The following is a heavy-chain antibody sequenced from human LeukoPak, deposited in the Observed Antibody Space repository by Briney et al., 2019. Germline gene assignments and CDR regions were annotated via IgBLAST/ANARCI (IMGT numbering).Heavy chain of an antibody. V-gene: IGHV3-9*03. D-gene: IGHD1-1*01. Sequence: ISWNSGSIGYADSVKGRFTISRDNAKNSLYLQMNSLRAEDMALYYCAKGGTTGTTHYFDYWGQGTLVTVSS. CDR3: AKGGTTGTTHYFDY. J-gene: IGHJ4*02. CDR2: ISWNSGSI.